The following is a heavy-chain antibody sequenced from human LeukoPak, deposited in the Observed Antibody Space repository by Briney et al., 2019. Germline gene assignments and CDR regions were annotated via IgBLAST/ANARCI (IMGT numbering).Heavy chain of an antibody. CDR1: GGSITYYY. J-gene: IGHJ4*02. V-gene: IGHV4-59*01. CDR3: ARDKEWLRLDY. Sequence: PSETLSLTCTVSGGSITYYYWTWIRQPPGKGLEWIGYIDHSGTTNYNPSLKNRVIISVDTSKTQFSLKLSSVTAADTAVYYCARDKEWLRLDYRGQGTLVSVSS. CDR2: IDHSGTT. D-gene: IGHD5-12*01.